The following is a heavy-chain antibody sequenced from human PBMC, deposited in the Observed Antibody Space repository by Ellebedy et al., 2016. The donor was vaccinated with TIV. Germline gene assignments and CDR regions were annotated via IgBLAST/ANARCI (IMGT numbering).Heavy chain of an antibody. V-gene: IGHV4-30-4*01. D-gene: IGHD6-19*01. CDR3: ARSSSGWANYFDY. CDR1: GGSISSGDYY. CDR2: IYYSGST. J-gene: IGHJ4*02. Sequence: SETLSLTXTVSGGSISSGDYYWSWIRQPPGKGLEWIGYIYYSGSTYYNPSLKSRVTISVDTSKNQFSLKLSSVTAADTAVYYCARSSSGWANYFDYWGQGTLVTVSS.